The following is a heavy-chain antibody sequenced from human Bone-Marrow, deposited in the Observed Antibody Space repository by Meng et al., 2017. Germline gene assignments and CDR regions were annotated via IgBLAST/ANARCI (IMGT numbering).Heavy chain of an antibody. D-gene: IGHD3-10*01. CDR3: ARDFALPTYYYYGN. CDR1: GYTFTGYY. V-gene: IGHV1-2*02. Sequence: ASVKVSCKASGYTFTGYYMHWVRQAPGQGLEWMGWINPNSGGTNYAQKFQGRVTMTRDTSISTAYMELGRLRSDDTAVYYCARDFALPTYYYYGNWGQGTLVTVSS. J-gene: IGHJ4*02. CDR2: INPNSGGT.